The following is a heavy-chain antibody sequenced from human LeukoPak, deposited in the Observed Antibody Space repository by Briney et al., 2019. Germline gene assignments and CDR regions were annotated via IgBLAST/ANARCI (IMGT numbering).Heavy chain of an antibody. CDR3: ARLIGLTGGGVNV. J-gene: IGHJ6*02. Sequence: GGSLRLSCAASGFTFSDYNMNWVRQAPGKGLEWVSYITNGGSTIHHAASVKGRSTISRDNAKKTLYLQMSSLRAEDTAVYYCARLIGLTGGGVNVWGQGTTVTVSS. CDR1: GFTFSDYN. CDR2: ITNGGSTI. V-gene: IGHV3-11*01. D-gene: IGHD3-9*01.